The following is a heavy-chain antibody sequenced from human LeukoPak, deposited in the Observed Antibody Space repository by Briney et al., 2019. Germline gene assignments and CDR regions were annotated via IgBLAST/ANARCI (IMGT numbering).Heavy chain of an antibody. V-gene: IGHV4-34*01. J-gene: IGHJ5*02. CDR1: GGSFSGYY. CDR2: INHSGST. Sequence: PSETLSLTCAVYGGSFSGYYWSWIRQPPGKGLEWIGEINHSGSTNYNPSLKSRVTISVDTSKNQFSLKLSSVTAADTAVYYCARRGQQLPPNWFDPWGQGTLVTVSS. CDR3: ARRGQQLPPNWFDP. D-gene: IGHD6-13*01.